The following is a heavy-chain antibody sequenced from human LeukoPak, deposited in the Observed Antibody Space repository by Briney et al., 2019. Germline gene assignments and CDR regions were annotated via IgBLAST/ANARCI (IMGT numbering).Heavy chain of an antibody. D-gene: IGHD5-24*01. CDR3: ARGHHGLFPFYFDY. CDR1: GGTFSSYA. Sequence: ASVTVSCKASGGTFSSYAISWVRQAPGQGLEWMGGIIPIFGTANYAQKFQGRVTINTDESTSTAYMEVSSLRSEDTDGCYCARGHHGLFPFYFDYWGQGTLVTVSS. CDR2: IIPIFGTA. V-gene: IGHV1-69*05. J-gene: IGHJ4*02.